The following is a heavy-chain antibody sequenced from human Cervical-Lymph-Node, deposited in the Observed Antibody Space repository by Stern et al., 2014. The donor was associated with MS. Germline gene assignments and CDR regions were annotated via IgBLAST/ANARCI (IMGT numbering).Heavy chain of an antibody. CDR3: ASANGWYEPDY. D-gene: IGHD6-19*01. CDR2: INAGSGNT. Sequence: QVQLVQSGAEVKKPGASVKVSCKTSGDTFTNYAFHCVRQAPGQRLEWMGWINAGSGNTQYSQKFQDRVTITRDTSASTAYMELNSLRSEDTAVYYCASANGWYEPDYWGQGTLVTVSS. V-gene: IGHV1-3*01. J-gene: IGHJ4*02. CDR1: GDTFTNYA.